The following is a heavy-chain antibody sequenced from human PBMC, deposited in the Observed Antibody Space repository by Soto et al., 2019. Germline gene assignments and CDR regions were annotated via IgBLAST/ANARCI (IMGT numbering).Heavy chain of an antibody. V-gene: IGHV4-59*08. CDR3: ARQSPFTIFGVVITNWFDP. J-gene: IGHJ5*02. Sequence: SETLSLTCTVSGGSISSYYWSWIRQPPGKGLEWIGYIYYSGSTNYNPSLKSRVTISVDTSKNQFSLKLSSVTAADTAVYYCARQSPFTIFGVVITNWFDPWGQGTLVTVSS. D-gene: IGHD3-3*01. CDR2: IYYSGST. CDR1: GGSISSYY.